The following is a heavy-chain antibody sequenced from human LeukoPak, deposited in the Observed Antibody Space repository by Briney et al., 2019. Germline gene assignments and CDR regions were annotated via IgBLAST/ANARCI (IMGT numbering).Heavy chain of an antibody. J-gene: IGHJ6*03. V-gene: IGHV3-48*03. CDR1: GFTFSSYE. CDR2: ISSSGSAI. Sequence: GGSLRLSCAASGFTFSSYEMNWVRQAPGKGLEWVSYISSSGSAIYYADSVKGRFTISRDNAKNSLYLQMNSLRAEDTAVYYCAKGMGYASGSSYSYYYYMDVWGKGTTVTISS. CDR3: AKGMGYASGSSYSYYYYMDV. D-gene: IGHD3-10*01.